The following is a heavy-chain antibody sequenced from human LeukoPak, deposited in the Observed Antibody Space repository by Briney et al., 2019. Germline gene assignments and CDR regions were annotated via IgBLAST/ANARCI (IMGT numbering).Heavy chain of an antibody. CDR3: ARYRDHNGNYYDQ. V-gene: IGHV3-48*02. CDR2: ISDSGDTT. Sequence: PGGSLGLSWPASGLPFVTFTNHWVGQPQGKGLKWVSYISDSGDTTYYADSVKGRFTISRDNAKNSLYLQMNSLRDEDTAVYYCARYRDHNGNYYDQWGQGTMVTVSS. D-gene: IGHD3-3*01. CDR1: GLPFVTFT. J-gene: IGHJ5*02.